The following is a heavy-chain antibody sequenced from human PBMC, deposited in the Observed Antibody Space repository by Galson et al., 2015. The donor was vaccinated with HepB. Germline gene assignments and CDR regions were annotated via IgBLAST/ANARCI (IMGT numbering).Heavy chain of an antibody. V-gene: IGHV3-30*13. D-gene: IGHD1-26*01. J-gene: IGHJ4*02. CDR2: KSYDDGNK. Sequence: ALRLSCGAAGFTFSSDGKHGVRRAPGGGREWVAVKSYDDGNKYYADSVKGRVTMSRDISKNQLSLQMNSLRAADTDVYYCASVGDWGAFLDYWGQGTLVTVSS. CDR3: ASVGDWGAFLDY. CDR1: GFTFSSDG.